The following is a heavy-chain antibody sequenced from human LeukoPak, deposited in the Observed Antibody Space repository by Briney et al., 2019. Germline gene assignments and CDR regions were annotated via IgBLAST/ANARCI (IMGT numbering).Heavy chain of an antibody. Sequence: SETLSLTCTVSGGSISSYYWSWIRQPAGKGLEWIGRIYTSVSTNYNPSLKSRVTMSVDTSKNQFSLKLSSVTAADTAVYYCARSAGIAVAVAMDVWGKGTTVTVSS. CDR1: GGSISSYY. V-gene: IGHV4-4*07. CDR3: ARSAGIAVAVAMDV. J-gene: IGHJ6*04. D-gene: IGHD6-19*01. CDR2: IYTSVST.